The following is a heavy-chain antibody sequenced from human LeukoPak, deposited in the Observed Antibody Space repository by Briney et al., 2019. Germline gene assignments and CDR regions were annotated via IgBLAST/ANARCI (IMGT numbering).Heavy chain of an antibody. CDR3: ARSPGYSYGRYYYYYYMDV. CDR2: INTNTGNP. CDR1: GYTFTSYA. D-gene: IGHD5-18*01. V-gene: IGHV7-4-1*02. Sequence: ASVKVSCKASGYTFTSYAMNWVRQAPGQGLEWMGWINTNTGNPTCAQGFTGRFVFSLDTSVSTAYLQISSLKAEDTAVYYCARSPGYSYGRYYYYYYMDVWGKGTTVTVSS. J-gene: IGHJ6*03.